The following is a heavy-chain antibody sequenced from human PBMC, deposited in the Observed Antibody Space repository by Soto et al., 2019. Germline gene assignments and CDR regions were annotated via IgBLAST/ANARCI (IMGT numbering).Heavy chain of an antibody. Sequence: GESLNISCKGSGYTFTTYWIGWVRQMPGKGLEWMGIIYPGDSDTTYSPSFQGQVTISADKSISTAYLQWNSLKASDSAMYYCGSLDRSYYFEYWGQGTLVTVS. V-gene: IGHV5-51*01. CDR1: GYTFTTYW. J-gene: IGHJ4*02. CDR2: IYPGDSDT. CDR3: GSLDRSYYFEY. D-gene: IGHD2-15*01.